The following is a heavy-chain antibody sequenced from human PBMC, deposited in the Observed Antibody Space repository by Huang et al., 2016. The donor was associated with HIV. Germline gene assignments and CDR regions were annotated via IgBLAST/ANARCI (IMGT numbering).Heavy chain of an antibody. D-gene: IGHD3-9*01. J-gene: IGHJ6*03. CDR3: AGGASYEIWTPYYSSWHYSMDV. Sequence: QVHLVQSGAAVKKPGSPVRVSCTAAGGSFKISGISWVRQAPGQGREWLGGILPMLGRANDAQKMSDRVTNTARASTTTVYMDLTGLRPEDTAVYYCAGGASYEIWTPYYSSWHYSMDVWGEGTTVTVSS. V-gene: IGHV1-69*13. CDR2: ILPMLGRA. CDR1: GGSFKISG.